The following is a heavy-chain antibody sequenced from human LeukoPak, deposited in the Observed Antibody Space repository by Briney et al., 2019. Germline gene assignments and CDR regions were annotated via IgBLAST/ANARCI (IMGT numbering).Heavy chain of an antibody. Sequence: PSETLSLTCTVSGGSISSSSYYWGWIRQPPGKGLEWIGSIYYSGSTYYNPSLKSRVTISVDTSKNQFSLKLSSATAADTAVYYCAGGGIAVDYWGQGTLVTVSS. V-gene: IGHV4-39*07. CDR3: AGGGIAVDY. CDR2: IYYSGST. D-gene: IGHD6-13*01. J-gene: IGHJ4*02. CDR1: GGSISSSSYY.